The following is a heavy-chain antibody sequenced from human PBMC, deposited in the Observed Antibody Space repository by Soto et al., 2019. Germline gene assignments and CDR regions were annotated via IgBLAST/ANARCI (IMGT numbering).Heavy chain of an antibody. D-gene: IGHD3-22*01. J-gene: IGHJ4*02. CDR2: IRSKANSYAT. Sequence: EVQLVESGGGLVQPGGSLKLSCAASGFTFSGSAMHWVRQASGKGLEWVGRIRSKANSYATAYAASVKGRFTIARDDSKNTAYLQMNSRKTDETAVYYCTRSDSSNWGQGTLVTVSS. V-gene: IGHV3-73*02. CDR3: TRSDSSN. CDR1: GFTFSGSA.